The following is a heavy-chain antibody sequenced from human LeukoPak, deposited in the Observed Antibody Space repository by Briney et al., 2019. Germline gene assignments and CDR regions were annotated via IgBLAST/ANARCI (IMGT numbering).Heavy chain of an antibody. J-gene: IGHJ4*02. CDR1: GGSFSGYY. D-gene: IGHD1-26*01. V-gene: IGHV4-4*07. CDR2: IYTSGST. Sequence: SETLSLTCAVYGGSFSGYYWSWIRQPAGKGLEWIGRIYTSGSTNYNPSLKSRVTMSVDTSKNQFSLKLSSVTAADTAVYYCARDIGYGGSYPDYWGQGTLVTVSS. CDR3: ARDIGYGGSYPDY.